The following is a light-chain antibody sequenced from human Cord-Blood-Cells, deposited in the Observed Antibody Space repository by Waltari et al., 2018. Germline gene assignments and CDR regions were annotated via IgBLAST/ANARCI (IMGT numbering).Light chain of an antibody. CDR2: EVS. V-gene: IGLV2-8*01. Sequence: QSALTQPPSAYGSPGQSVTISCTGPTTDVGGYNHVSWYQQHPGKAPTLMIYEVSKRPSGVPDRFSGSKSGNTASLTVSGLQAEDEADYYCSSYAGSNNWVFGGGTKLTVL. J-gene: IGLJ3*02. CDR3: SSYAGSNNWV. CDR1: TTDVGGYNH.